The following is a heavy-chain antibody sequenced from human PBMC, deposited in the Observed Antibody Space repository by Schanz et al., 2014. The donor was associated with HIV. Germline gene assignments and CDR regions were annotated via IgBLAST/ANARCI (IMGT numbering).Heavy chain of an antibody. J-gene: IGHJ2*01. CDR3: AKGYGDYYWYFEL. CDR1: GFTFSNFA. Sequence: QVQLVESGGRVVQPGRSLRLSCAASGFTFSNFAMHWVRQAPGKGLEWAAVISYDGSNKYYADSVKGRFTISRDNSRNTLYLQMNTLRAEDTAVYYCAKGYGDYYWYFELWGRGTLVTVSS. CDR2: ISYDGSNK. V-gene: IGHV3-33*05. D-gene: IGHD4-17*01.